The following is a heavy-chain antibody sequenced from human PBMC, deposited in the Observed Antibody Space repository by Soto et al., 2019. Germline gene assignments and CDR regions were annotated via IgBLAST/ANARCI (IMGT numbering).Heavy chain of an antibody. CDR2: ISGSGGST. D-gene: IGHD1-20*01. J-gene: IGHJ4*02. CDR1: VFTFSSYA. Sequence: VGSLRLSCASSVFTFSSYAMSCVRHSPGKWLEWVSAISGSGGSTCYADSVKGRFTISRDNSKNTLYLQMNSLRAEDTAVYYCAKQASGITGNKYYFDYWGQGTLVTVSS. CDR3: AKQASGITGNKYYFDY. V-gene: IGHV3-23*01.